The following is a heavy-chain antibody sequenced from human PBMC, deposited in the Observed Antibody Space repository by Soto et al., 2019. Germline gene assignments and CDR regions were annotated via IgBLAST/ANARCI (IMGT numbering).Heavy chain of an antibody. Sequence: XEILSFPCAVSCVTIRTYDWSWIRQPPGKGLEWIGCNYRSGTTNYNPSLKSRVTISFDTSKNQFSLRLTSVTAADTAIYYCVREEYIGYGHAIDNWGQGTLVTVSS. D-gene: IGHD5-12*01. CDR1: CVTIRTYD. V-gene: IGHV4-59*01. CDR2: NYRSGTT. J-gene: IGHJ4*02. CDR3: VREEYIGYGHAIDN.